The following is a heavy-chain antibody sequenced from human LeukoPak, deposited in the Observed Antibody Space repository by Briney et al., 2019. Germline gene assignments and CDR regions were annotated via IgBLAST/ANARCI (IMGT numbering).Heavy chain of an antibody. J-gene: IGHJ3*02. D-gene: IGHD3-10*01. CDR1: GFTFSSYA. CDR2: ISGSGGST. CDR3: ARSRFGHDAFDI. V-gene: IGHV3-23*01. Sequence: GGSLRLSCAASGFTFSSYAMSWVRQAPGKGLEWVSAISGSGGSTYYADSVKGRFTISRDNSKNTLYVQMNSLRAEDTAVYFCARSRFGHDAFDIWGPGTMVTVAS.